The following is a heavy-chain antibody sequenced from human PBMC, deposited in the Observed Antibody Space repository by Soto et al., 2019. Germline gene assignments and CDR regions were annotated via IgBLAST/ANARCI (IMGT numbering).Heavy chain of an antibody. CDR1: GFTFSSYA. V-gene: IGHV3-30-3*01. J-gene: IGHJ4*02. Sequence: GGSLRLSCAASGFTFSSYAMHWVRQAPGKGLEWVAVISYDGSNKYYADSVKGRFTISRDNSKNTLYLQMNSLRAEDTAVYYCARASYSSGRTGYFDYWGQGTLVTVSS. D-gene: IGHD6-19*01. CDR3: ARASYSSGRTGYFDY. CDR2: ISYDGSNK.